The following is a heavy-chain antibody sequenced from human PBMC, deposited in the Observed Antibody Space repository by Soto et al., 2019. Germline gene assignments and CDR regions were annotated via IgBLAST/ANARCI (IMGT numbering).Heavy chain of an antibody. D-gene: IGHD1-1*01. J-gene: IGHJ4*02. CDR1: GYAFTTYG. CDR2: ISAHNGNT. V-gene: IGHV1-18*01. Sequence: QVHRVQSGAEVKKPGASVKVSCKGSGYAFTTYGITWGRQAPGQGLEWMGWISAHNGNTNYAQKLQGRVTVTRDTSTSTAYMELRSLRSDDTAVYYWARGRYGDYWGQGALVTVSS. CDR3: ARGRYGDY.